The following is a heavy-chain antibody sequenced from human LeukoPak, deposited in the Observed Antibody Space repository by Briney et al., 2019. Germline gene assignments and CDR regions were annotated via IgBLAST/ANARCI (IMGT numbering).Heavy chain of an antibody. CDR2: IKQDGTEK. D-gene: IGHD3-22*01. V-gene: IGHV3-7*01. J-gene: IGHJ4*02. CDR3: ARHYYDTSGYYGRDYFDY. Sequence: PGGSLRLSWAASGFTFSYYWMSWVRQAPGRGPEWVANIKQDGTEKYYVDSVKGRFTISRDNAKNSPYLQMNSLRAEDAAVYYCARHYYDTSGYYGRDYFDYWGQGTLVTVSS. CDR1: GFTFSYYW.